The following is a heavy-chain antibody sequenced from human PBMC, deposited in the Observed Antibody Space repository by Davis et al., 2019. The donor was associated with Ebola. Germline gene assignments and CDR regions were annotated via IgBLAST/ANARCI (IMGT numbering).Heavy chain of an antibody. CDR2: ISYDGSNK. J-gene: IGHJ4*02. CDR1: GFTFSSYA. Sequence: GESLKISCAASGFTFSSYAMHWVRQAPGKGLEWVAVISYDGSNKYYADSVKGRFTISRDNSKNTLYLQMNSLRAEDTAVYYCARWTVPAAKDWGQGTLVTVSS. V-gene: IGHV3-30-3*01. CDR3: ARWTVPAAKD. D-gene: IGHD2-2*01.